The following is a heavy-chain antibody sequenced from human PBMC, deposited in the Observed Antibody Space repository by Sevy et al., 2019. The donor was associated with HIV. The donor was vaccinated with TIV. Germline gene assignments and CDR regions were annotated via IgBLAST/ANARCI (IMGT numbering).Heavy chain of an antibody. V-gene: IGHV3-7*01. CDR3: ARSMGG. Sequence: GGSLRRSCVGAGISISSHWMNWVRQSPGKGLEWVANINQDGSEIYYVGSVKGRFTISRDNARNSAYLQIHSLSVEDSGVYYCARSMGGWGQGTTVTVSS. CDR2: INQDGSEI. CDR1: GISISSHW. J-gene: IGHJ6*02.